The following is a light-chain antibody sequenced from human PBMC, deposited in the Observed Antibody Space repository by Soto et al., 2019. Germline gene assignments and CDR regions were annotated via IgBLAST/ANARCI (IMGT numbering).Light chain of an antibody. Sequence: DIQMTQSPSSLSASVGERVTITCRASQGISNYLAWYQQKPGQVPKLLIYDASTLQAGVPSGFSGSASGTDFTLIISSLQPEDVATYYCQQYNSAPLTFGGGTKVEIK. CDR2: DAS. CDR3: QQYNSAPLT. J-gene: IGKJ4*01. CDR1: QGISNY. V-gene: IGKV1-27*01.